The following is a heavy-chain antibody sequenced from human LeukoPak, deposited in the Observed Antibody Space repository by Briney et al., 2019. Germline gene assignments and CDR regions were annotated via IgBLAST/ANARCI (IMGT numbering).Heavy chain of an antibody. D-gene: IGHD6-13*01. V-gene: IGHV3-30*04. CDR3: AKDAAAGTRPYYSDY. CDR1: GFTFTNYA. Sequence: PGGSLRLSCAASGFTFTNYAMHWVRQAPGKGLEWVAVISYDGSYKDYADSVKGRFTISRDNSKNTLYLQMNSLRAEDTAVYYCAKDAAAGTRPYYSDYWGQGTLVTVSS. CDR2: ISYDGSYK. J-gene: IGHJ4*02.